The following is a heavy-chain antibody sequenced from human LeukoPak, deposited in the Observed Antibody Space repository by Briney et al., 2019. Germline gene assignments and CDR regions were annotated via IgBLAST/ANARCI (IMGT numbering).Heavy chain of an antibody. J-gene: IGHJ4*02. Sequence: GGSLRLSCAASGFTFSSYSMNWVRQAPGKGLEWVSYISSSSSTIYYADSVKGRFTISRDNSKNTLYLQMNSLRAEDTAVYYCAKEHDYYYDSSGYLLDYWGQGTLVTVSS. V-gene: IGHV3-48*01. CDR3: AKEHDYYYDSSGYLLDY. CDR1: GFTFSSYS. D-gene: IGHD3-22*01. CDR2: ISSSSSTI.